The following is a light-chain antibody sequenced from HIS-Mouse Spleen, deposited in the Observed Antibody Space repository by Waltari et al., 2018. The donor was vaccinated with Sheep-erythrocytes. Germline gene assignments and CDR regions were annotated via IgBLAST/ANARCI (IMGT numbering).Light chain of an antibody. J-gene: IGKJ2*01. CDR1: QSISSY. CDR3: QQSYSTPYT. CDR2: AAS. Sequence: DIQMTQSPSSLSASLGDRVTITCRASQSISSYLNWYQQKPGKAPKLLIYAASSLQSGVPSRFSGSGSGTDFTLTISSLQPEDFATYYCQQSYSTPYTVGQGTKLEIK. V-gene: IGKV1-39*01.